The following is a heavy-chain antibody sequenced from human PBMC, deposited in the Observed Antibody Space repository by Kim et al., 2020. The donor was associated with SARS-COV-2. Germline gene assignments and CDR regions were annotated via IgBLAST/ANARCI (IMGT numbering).Heavy chain of an antibody. V-gene: IGHV1-3*01. J-gene: IGHJ4*02. Sequence: ASVKVSCKGFGYTFTSDVMHWVRQVPGQGLEWVGWSNPADGVTKYSQRFEGRVSMTRDTPAITFYMELTSLRHEDTAVYYCARSLVVAGQEGYWGQGTLVTVSS. D-gene: IGHD2-15*01. CDR3: ARSLVVAGQEGY. CDR2: SNPADGVT. CDR1: GYTFTSDV.